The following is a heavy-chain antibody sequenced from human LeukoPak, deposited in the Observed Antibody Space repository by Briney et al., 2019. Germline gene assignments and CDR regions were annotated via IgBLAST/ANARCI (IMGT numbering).Heavy chain of an antibody. V-gene: IGHV4-59*12. CDR1: GGSISSYY. D-gene: IGHD2-21*02. Sequence: SEPLSLTCTVSGGSISSYYWSWIRQPPGKGLEWIGYIYYSGSTPYNPSLKSQVSISVDTSKIQLSLNLSSVTAADTAVYYCARGLIARVVVTAIRGPYNWFDPWAQGTLVPVSS. CDR2: IYYSGST. CDR3: ARGLIARVVVTAIRGPYNWFDP. J-gene: IGHJ5*02.